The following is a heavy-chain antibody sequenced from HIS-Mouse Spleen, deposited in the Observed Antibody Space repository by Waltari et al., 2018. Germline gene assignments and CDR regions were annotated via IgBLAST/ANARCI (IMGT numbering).Heavy chain of an antibody. D-gene: IGHD1-26*01. J-gene: IGHJ4*02. Sequence: QVQLVESGGGVVQPGRSLRLSCAASGFTFSSYGMHWVRQAPGKGIEWVAVRSYYGSNKDDADAGKGRFTISRDNSKNTLYLQMNSLRAEDTAVYYCAKDRGSQFDYWGQGTLVTVSS. CDR3: AKDRGSQFDY. CDR2: RSYYGSNK. CDR1: GFTFSSYG. V-gene: IGHV3-30*18.